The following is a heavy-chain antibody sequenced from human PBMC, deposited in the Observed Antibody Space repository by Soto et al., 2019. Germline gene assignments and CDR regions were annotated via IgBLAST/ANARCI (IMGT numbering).Heavy chain of an antibody. CDR2: ISGSGGST. CDR1: GFTFSSYA. Sequence: EVQLLESGGGLVQPGGSLRLSCAASGFTFSSYAMSWVRQAPGKGLEWVSAISGSGGSTYYADSVKGRFTISRDNSKNTLYLQTNGLRAEDTAVYYCAKVRESSYGDYGIDYWGQGTLVTVSS. CDR3: AKVRESSYGDYGIDY. J-gene: IGHJ4*02. D-gene: IGHD4-17*01. V-gene: IGHV3-23*01.